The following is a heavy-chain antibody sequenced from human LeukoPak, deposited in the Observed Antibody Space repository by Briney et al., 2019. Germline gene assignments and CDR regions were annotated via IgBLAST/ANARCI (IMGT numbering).Heavy chain of an antibody. J-gene: IGHJ6*02. CDR3: AKGFSGVATAYQYGMDV. Sequence: GGSLRLSCAASGFTFSNYAMSWVRQAPGKGLEWVSVISGSGGSTYYADSVKSRATISRDNSKTTLILQMNSLRVEDAAVYYCAKGFSGVATAYQYGMDVWGQGTTVTVSS. V-gene: IGHV3-23*01. CDR2: ISGSGGST. CDR1: GFTFSNYA. D-gene: IGHD5-12*01.